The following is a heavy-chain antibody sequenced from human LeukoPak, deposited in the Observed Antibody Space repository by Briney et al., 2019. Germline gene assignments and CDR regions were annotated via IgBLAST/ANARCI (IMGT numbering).Heavy chain of an antibody. V-gene: IGHV3-30*01. D-gene: IGHD1-7*01. J-gene: IGHJ4*02. CDR1: GLTFSIHA. Sequence: GGSLRLSCAPSGLTFSIHAMHWVRQAPGKGLEWVAVISYDGSNKYYAHSVKGRFTISRDNSKNTLYLQLNSLRAEDTAVYYCERERTGTPDYWGQGTRVSVPS. CDR2: ISYDGSNK. CDR3: ERERTGTPDY.